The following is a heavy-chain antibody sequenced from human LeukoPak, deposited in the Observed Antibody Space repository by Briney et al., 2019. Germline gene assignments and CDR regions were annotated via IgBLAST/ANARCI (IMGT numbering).Heavy chain of an antibody. Sequence: SETLSLTCTVSGGSISSYYWSWIRQPPGKGLEWIGYIYYTGSTKYNPSLKSRVIISIDTSKNQFSLNLSSVTAADTAVYYCARATYGDLPYDYWGQGTLVTVSS. CDR2: IYYTGST. CDR1: GGSISSYY. CDR3: ARATYGDLPYDY. J-gene: IGHJ4*02. V-gene: IGHV4-59*01. D-gene: IGHD4-17*01.